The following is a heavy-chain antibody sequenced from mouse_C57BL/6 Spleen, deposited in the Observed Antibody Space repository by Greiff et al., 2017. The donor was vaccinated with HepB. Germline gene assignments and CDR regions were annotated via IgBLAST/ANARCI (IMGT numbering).Heavy chain of an antibody. CDR2: IDPSDSYT. CDR3: AREGRD. Sequence: QVQLQQPGAELVMPGASVKLSCKASGYTFTSYWMHWVKQRPGQGLEWIGEIDPSDSYTNYNQKFKGKSTLTVDKSSSTAYMQLSSLTSEDSAVYYCAREGRDWGQRTSVTVSS. J-gene: IGHJ4*01. V-gene: IGHV1-69*01. CDR1: GYTFTSYW.